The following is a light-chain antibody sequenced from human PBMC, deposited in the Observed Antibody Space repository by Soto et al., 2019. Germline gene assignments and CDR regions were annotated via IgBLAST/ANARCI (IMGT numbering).Light chain of an antibody. CDR1: SSDVGAYDY. V-gene: IGLV2-14*03. J-gene: IGLJ1*01. CDR2: EVS. Sequence: QSVLTQPASVSGSPRQSITISCTGTSSDVGAYDYVSWYQQHPDKAPKLMIYEVSNRPSGVSNRFSGSKSVNTATLTISGLQAEDEADYYCSSYTSGSTRVFGTGTKVTVL. CDR3: SSYTSGSTRV.